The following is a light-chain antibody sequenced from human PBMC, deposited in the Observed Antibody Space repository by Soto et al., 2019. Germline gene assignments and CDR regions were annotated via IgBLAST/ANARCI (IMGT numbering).Light chain of an antibody. J-gene: IGKJ1*01. CDR3: QHYNSYSEA. CDR1: QTIGSR. Sequence: DIQMTQSPSTLSGSVGDRVTITCRASQTIGSRLAWYQQKPGKAPKLLIYKASTLKSGIPSRFSGSGSGTEFTLTISSLQPDDFAAYYCQHYNSYSEAFGRGTKVDIK. V-gene: IGKV1-5*03. CDR2: KAS.